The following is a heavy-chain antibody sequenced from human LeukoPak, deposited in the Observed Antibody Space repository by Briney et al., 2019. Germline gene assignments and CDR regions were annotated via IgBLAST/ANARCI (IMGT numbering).Heavy chain of an antibody. Sequence: ASVKVSCKASGYTFSSYGISWVRQAPGQGLEWMGWISAYNGNINYIQKFQGRVTMTTDTSTSTAYMELRSLRSDGTAVYYCAREHGSGSYYNPVGFDYWGQGTLVTVSS. V-gene: IGHV1-18*01. CDR3: AREHGSGSYYNPVGFDY. CDR1: GYTFSSYG. CDR2: ISAYNGNI. J-gene: IGHJ4*02. D-gene: IGHD3-10*01.